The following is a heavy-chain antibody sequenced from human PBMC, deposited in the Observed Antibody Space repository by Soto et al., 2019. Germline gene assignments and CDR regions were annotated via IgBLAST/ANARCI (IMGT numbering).Heavy chain of an antibody. D-gene: IGHD3-16*01. CDR2: IYYSGNT. J-gene: IGHJ4*02. CDR1: GGAPGKATS. CDR3: AREGGESSDGLYYFDS. Sequence: SQSLSLASTVYGGAPGKATSWSWVRQQPGKGLEWIWHIYYSGNTDYNPSLKSRLAISIDTSKNQFSLKLSSVTAADTAVYFCAREGGESSDGLYYFDSWGQGSLVTVSS. V-gene: IGHV4-30-4*01.